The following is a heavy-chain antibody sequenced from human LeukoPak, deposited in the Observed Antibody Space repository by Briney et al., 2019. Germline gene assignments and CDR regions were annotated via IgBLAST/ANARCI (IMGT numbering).Heavy chain of an antibody. CDR1: GYTFTSYG. V-gene: IGHV1-18*01. J-gene: IGHJ4*02. D-gene: IGHD2-2*02. Sequence: ASVTVSCKASGYTFTSYGISWVRQAPGQGLEWMGWINTYNGNTNYVQKLQGRVTMTTDTSTSTAYMELRSLRSDDTAVCYCARAAYCSSTSCYTGYWGQGTLVTVSS. CDR2: INTYNGNT. CDR3: ARAAYCSSTSCYTGY.